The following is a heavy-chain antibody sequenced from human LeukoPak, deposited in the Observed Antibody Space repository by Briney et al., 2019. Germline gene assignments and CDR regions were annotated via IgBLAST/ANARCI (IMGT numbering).Heavy chain of an antibody. CDR3: ARETEALDF. J-gene: IGHJ4*02. D-gene: IGHD3-3*01. V-gene: IGHV3-30-3*01. CDR1: GFTFSSYA. Sequence: PGRSLRLSCAASGFTFSSYAMHWVRQAPGKGLEWVAVISYDGSNKYYADSVKGRFTISRDDARNSLYLQMNSLRDEDTAVYYCARETEALDFWGQGTEVTVSS. CDR2: ISYDGSNK.